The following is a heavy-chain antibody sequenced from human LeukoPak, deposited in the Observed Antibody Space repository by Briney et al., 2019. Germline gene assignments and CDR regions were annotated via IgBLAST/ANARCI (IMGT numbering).Heavy chain of an antibody. CDR3: ARADSDTAMVRFDY. J-gene: IGHJ4*02. V-gene: IGHV1-69*13. CDR1: GGNFSSYA. CDR2: IIPIFGTA. Sequence: SVKVSCKASGGNFSSYAISWVRQAPGQGLEWMGGIIPIFGTANYAQKFQGRVTITADESTSTAYMELSSLRSEDTVVYYCARADSDTAMVRFDYWGQRTLVTVSS. D-gene: IGHD5-18*01.